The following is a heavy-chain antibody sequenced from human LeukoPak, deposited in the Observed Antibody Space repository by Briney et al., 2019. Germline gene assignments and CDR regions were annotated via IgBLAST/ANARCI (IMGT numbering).Heavy chain of an antibody. D-gene: IGHD1-1*01. CDR2: IYPGDSDT. J-gene: IGHJ5*02. CDR3: ARLRTTGDWGWFDP. CDR1: GYTFTSYW. V-gene: IGHV5-51*01. Sequence: GESLKISCKSSGYTFTSYWIGWVRQMPGKGLEWMAIIYPGDSDTRYSPSFQGQVTISADKSITTGYLQWSSLKASDTAMYYCARLRTTGDWGWFDPWGQGTLVTVPS.